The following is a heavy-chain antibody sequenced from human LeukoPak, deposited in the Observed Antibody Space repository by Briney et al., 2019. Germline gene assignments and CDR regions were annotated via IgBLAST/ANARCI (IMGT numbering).Heavy chain of an antibody. CDR3: ARSDTYYVKPFDY. CDR2: IYYSGST. J-gene: IGHJ4*02. V-gene: IGHV4-59*01. CDR1: GGSISSYS. D-gene: IGHD3-10*02. Sequence: SETLSLTCTVSGGSISSYSWSWIRQPPGKGLEWIGYIYYSGSTNYNPSLKSRVTISVDTSKNQFSLKLSSVTAADTAVYYCARSDTYYVKPFDYWGQGTLVTVSS.